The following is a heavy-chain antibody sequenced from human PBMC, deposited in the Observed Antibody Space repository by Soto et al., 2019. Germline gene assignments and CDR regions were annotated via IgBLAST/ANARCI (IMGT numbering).Heavy chain of an antibody. CDR3: AKGDNLGTKTGYAFDP. J-gene: IGHJ5*02. V-gene: IGHV6-1*01. CDR1: GRGVSSNAAT. CDR2: TCFRSEGYD. Sequence: SQSKAVSCAISGRGVSSNAATWSCIRRSPSRSLEWVGRTCFRSEGYDDYAVSVKSRIIINPETSNNQFSLQLNSVTPEGTPGYFCAKGDNLGTKTGYAFDPWGQGIMATVSS. D-gene: IGHD5-12*01.